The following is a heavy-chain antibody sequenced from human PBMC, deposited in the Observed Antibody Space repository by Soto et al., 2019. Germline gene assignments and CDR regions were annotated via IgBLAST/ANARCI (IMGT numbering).Heavy chain of an antibody. D-gene: IGHD3-22*01. CDR1: GFTFSSYA. J-gene: IGHJ5*02. CDR3: ASDYYDSSGYDNCFDP. Sequence: GGSLRLSCSASGFTFSSYAMHWVRQAPGKGLEYVSAIGSNGGSTYYADSVKGRFTISRDNAKNTLYLQMNSLRAEDTAVYYCASDYYDSSGYDNCFDPWGQGTLVTVSS. V-gene: IGHV3-64*04. CDR2: IGSNGGST.